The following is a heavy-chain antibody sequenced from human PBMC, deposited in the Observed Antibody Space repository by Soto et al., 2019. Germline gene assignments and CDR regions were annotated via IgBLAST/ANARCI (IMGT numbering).Heavy chain of an antibody. D-gene: IGHD6-13*01. V-gene: IGHV4-39*07. Sequence: SETLSLTCTVSGGSISSSSYFWGWIRQPPGKGLEWIGSILYSGGTYYDPSLQSRVTISVDTSKNQFSLKLSSVTAADTAVYYCASTIAAAVSNAAFDIWGQGTMVTVSS. CDR3: ASTIAAAVSNAAFDI. CDR1: GGSISSSSYF. J-gene: IGHJ3*02. CDR2: ILYSGGT.